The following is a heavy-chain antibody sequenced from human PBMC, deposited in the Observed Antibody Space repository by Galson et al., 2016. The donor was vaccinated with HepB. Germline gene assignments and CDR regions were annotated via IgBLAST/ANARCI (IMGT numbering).Heavy chain of an antibody. CDR3: ARHRGIYWYFDL. Sequence: SETLSLTCSVSGGSFSSTAHFWGWIRQAPGEGLEWIGSANYGGDTYYNPSLQSRVTMFVDTSRNQLSLALTSVTAADTAVYYCARHRGIYWYFDLWGRGTRVTISS. CDR2: ANYGGDT. D-gene: IGHD2/OR15-2a*01. CDR1: GGSFSSTAHF. V-gene: IGHV4-39*01. J-gene: IGHJ2*01.